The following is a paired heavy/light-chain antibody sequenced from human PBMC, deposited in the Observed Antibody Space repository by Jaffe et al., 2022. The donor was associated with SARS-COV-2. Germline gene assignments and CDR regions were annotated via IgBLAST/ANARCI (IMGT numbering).Heavy chain of an antibody. CDR2: ISYSGST. D-gene: IGHD3-22*01. V-gene: IGHV4-39*01. Sequence: QLQESGPGLVKPSETLSLSCSFSGGSISSSSYYWGWIRRPPGKGLEWIGTISYSGSTYYNPSLKSRVTISVDTSKNQFSLKLSSVTAADTAVYYCARGSFYYDSSGYSLWDYWGQGTLVTVSS. J-gene: IGHJ4*02. CDR3: ARGSFYYDSSGYSLWDY. CDR1: GGSISSSSYY.
Light chain of an antibody. Sequence: QSVLTQPPSASGTPGQRVTISCSGSSSNIGSNTVNWYQQLPGAAPRLLIYSNNQRPSGVPDRFSGSKSGTSASLAISGLQSEDEADYYCAAWDDSLNGSFGGGTKLTVL. CDR2: SNN. V-gene: IGLV1-44*01. J-gene: IGLJ2*01. CDR1: SSNIGSNT. CDR3: AAWDDSLNGS.